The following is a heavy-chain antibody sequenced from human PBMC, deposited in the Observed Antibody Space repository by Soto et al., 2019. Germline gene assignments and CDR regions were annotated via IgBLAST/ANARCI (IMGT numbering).Heavy chain of an antibody. V-gene: IGHV4-34*01. J-gene: IGHJ4*02. Sequence: LTCAVYGGSFSGYYWSWIRQPPGKGLEWIGEINHSGSTNYNPSLKSRVTISVDTSKNQFSLKLSSVTAADTAVYYCASTNVDTAMATDYWGQGTLVTVSS. CDR3: ASTNVDTAMATDY. CDR2: INHSGST. CDR1: GGSFSGYY. D-gene: IGHD5-18*01.